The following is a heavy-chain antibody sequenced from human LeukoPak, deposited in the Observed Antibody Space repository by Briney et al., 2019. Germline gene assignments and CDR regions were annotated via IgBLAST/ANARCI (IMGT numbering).Heavy chain of an antibody. CDR1: GFTFNDYA. Sequence: PGGSLRLSCAASGFTFNDYAMHWVRQAPGEGLEWVSSIGWNSDSLYYADSVKGRFTISRDNAKNFLYLQINSLRAEDMALYYCARGYYDSSGYYLDHWGQGTLVTVSS. J-gene: IGHJ4*02. CDR2: IGWNSDSL. CDR3: ARGYYDSSGYYLDH. D-gene: IGHD3-22*01. V-gene: IGHV3-9*03.